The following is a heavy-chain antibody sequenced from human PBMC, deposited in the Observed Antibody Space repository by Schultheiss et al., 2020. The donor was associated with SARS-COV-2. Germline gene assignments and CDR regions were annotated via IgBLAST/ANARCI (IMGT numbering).Heavy chain of an antibody. Sequence: GGSLRLSCAASGFTFSDYYMTWIRQAPGKGLEWVSYISTTSLYTKYADSVKGRFTISRDNAKNSLYLHMDNLGAEDTAVYYCARLWGDRGMDVWGQGTTVTVSS. CDR1: GFTFSDYY. J-gene: IGHJ6*02. CDR2: ISTTSLYT. D-gene: IGHD3-10*01. V-gene: IGHV3-11*06. CDR3: ARLWGDRGMDV.